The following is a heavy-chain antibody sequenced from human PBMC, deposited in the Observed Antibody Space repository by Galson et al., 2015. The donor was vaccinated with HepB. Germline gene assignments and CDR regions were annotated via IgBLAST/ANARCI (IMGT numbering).Heavy chain of an antibody. V-gene: IGHV3-23*01. CDR2: VSGGGGNT. D-gene: IGHD3-22*01. Sequence: SLRLSCAASGFVFNDYAMSWVRQAPGKGLEWISAVSGGGGNTFYADSVKGRFTISRDNSKNALYLHMNGLRAEDTAVYFCGKDRKSDHYLQEVDYWGQGALVTVSS. J-gene: IGHJ4*02. CDR3: GKDRKSDHYLQEVDY. CDR1: GFVFNDYA.